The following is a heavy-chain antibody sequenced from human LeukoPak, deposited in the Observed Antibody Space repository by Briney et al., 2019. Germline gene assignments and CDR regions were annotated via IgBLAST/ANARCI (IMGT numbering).Heavy chain of an antibody. CDR3: ARDLQGMYYYDSSSYFDY. CDR1: GYTFTSYG. D-gene: IGHD3-22*01. CDR2: ISAYNGNT. V-gene: IGHV1-18*01. Sequence: ASVEVSCKASGYTFTSYGISWVRQAPGQGLEWMGWISAYNGNTNYAQKLQGRVTMTTDTSTSTAYMELRSLRSDDTAVYYCARDLQGMYYYDSSSYFDYWGQGTLVTVSS. J-gene: IGHJ4*02.